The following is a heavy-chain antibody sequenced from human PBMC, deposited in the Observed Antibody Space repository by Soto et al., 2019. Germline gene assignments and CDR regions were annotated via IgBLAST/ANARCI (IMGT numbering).Heavy chain of an antibody. D-gene: IGHD3-3*01. J-gene: IGHJ4*01. Sequence: PVGSLRLSCAESGFTFSSYGMHWVRQAPGKGLEWVAVIWYDGSKDYYADSVKGRFTTSRDNSKNTVYLQMDNLRVEDTAVYYCARVDFECFDYWGQGALVTVSS. CDR3: ARVDFECFDY. CDR2: IWYDGSKD. V-gene: IGHV3-33*01. CDR1: GFTFSSYG.